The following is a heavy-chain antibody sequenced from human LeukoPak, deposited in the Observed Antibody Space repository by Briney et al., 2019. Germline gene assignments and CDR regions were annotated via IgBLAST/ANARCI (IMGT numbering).Heavy chain of an antibody. V-gene: IGHV3-74*01. D-gene: IGHD4-11*01. Sequence: PGGSLRLSCAASGFTFTTHWMHWVRQTPGKGLVCVSRIDYDGSGTSYADSVKGRFTISRDNAQNMVYLQMNSLRVEDTAVYYCARNPREYGDYSWYLDLWGRGTLVSVSS. J-gene: IGHJ2*01. CDR2: IDYDGSGT. CDR3: ARNPREYGDYSWYLDL. CDR1: GFTFTTHW.